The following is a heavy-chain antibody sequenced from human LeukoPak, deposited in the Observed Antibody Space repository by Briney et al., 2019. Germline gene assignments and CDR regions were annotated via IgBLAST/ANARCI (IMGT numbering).Heavy chain of an antibody. V-gene: IGHV4-31*03. CDR2: IYYSGST. J-gene: IGHJ3*02. D-gene: IGHD6-6*01. Sequence: SETLSLTCTVSGGSISSGGYYWSWIRQHPGKGLEWIGYIYYSGSTYYNPSLKSRVTISVDTSKNQFSLKLSSVTAADTAVYYCARRSSSGAFDIWGQGTMVTVSS. CDR3: ARRSSSGAFDI. CDR1: GGSISSGGYY.